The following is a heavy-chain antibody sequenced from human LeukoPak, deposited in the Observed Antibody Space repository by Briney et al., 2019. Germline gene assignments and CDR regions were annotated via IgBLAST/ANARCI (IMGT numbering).Heavy chain of an antibody. V-gene: IGHV3-23*01. CDR3: ARDLYSSSPDN. Sequence: GGSLRLSCAASGFTFSTYGMTWVRQAPGKGVEGLSLISASGGSTYYADSVKGGFTISRDNSKSTLSLQLNSLRAEDTAIYYCARDLYSSSPDNWGQGTLVTVSS. CDR1: GFTFSTYG. J-gene: IGHJ4*02. D-gene: IGHD6-6*01. CDR2: ISASGGST.